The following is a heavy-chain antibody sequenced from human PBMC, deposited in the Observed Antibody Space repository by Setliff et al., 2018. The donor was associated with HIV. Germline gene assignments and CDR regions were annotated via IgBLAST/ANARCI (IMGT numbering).Heavy chain of an antibody. V-gene: IGHV3-21*01. J-gene: IGHJ4*02. CDR2: ISNSSRYY. CDR1: GFLFNRYS. D-gene: IGHD3-22*01. Sequence: PGGSLRLSCSASGFLFNRYSLNWVRQAPGRGPEWVASISNSSRYYWVKARYGDSVRGRFTISGDYAKNSVYLQMNSLRVEDSAVYYCAKDRYYDSSGSPFDYWGQGTLVTVSS. CDR3: AKDRYYDSSGSPFDY.